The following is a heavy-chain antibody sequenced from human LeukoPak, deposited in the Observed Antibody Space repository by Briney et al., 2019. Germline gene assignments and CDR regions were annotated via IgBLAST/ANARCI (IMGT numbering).Heavy chain of an antibody. CDR2: IRSSSYI. V-gene: IGHV3-21*01. CDR3: ARGLAAAAGTGDDAFDI. D-gene: IGHD6-13*01. Sequence: GGSLRLSCAASGFTFSSYSMNWVRQAPGKGLEWVSSIRSSSYIYYADSVKGRFTISRDNAKNSLYLQMNSLRAEDTAVYYCARGLAAAAGTGDDAFDIWGQGTMVTVSS. CDR1: GFTFSSYS. J-gene: IGHJ3*02.